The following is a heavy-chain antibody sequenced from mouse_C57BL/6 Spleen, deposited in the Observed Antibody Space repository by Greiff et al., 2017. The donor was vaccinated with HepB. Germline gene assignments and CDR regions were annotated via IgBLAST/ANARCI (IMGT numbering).Heavy chain of an antibody. CDR3: ARGGVYYYGSSSFAY. CDR2: IDPANGNT. D-gene: IGHD1-1*01. CDR1: GFNIKNTY. J-gene: IGHJ3*01. V-gene: IGHV14-3*01. Sequence: VQLKQSVAELVRPGASVKLSCTASGFNIKNTYMHWVKQSPEQGLEWIGRIDPANGNTKYAPKFQGKATITADTSSNTAYLQLSSLTSEDTAIYYCARGGVYYYGSSSFAYWGQGTLVTVSA.